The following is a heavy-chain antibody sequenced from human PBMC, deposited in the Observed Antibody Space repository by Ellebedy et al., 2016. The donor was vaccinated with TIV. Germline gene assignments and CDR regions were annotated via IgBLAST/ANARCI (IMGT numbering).Heavy chain of an antibody. CDR1: GFTFSCCA. CDR2: ISNSGDTT. D-gene: IGHD6-19*01. J-gene: IGHJ4*02. V-gene: IGHV3-23*01. Sequence: GESLKISCAASGFTFSCCAMSWVRQAPGKGLEWVSVISNSGDTTYADSVKGRFTISRDNSKDTLDLQMNSLRPEDTAVYYCTKEGAEAGRPAYLSYDHWGQGTLVTVSS. CDR3: TKEGAEAGRPAYLSYDH.